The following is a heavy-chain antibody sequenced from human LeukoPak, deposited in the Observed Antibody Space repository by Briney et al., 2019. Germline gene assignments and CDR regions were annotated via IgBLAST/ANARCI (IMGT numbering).Heavy chain of an antibody. CDR1: GGTFISYA. J-gene: IGHJ4*02. Sequence: ASXKVSCKASGGTFISYAISWVRQAPGQGLEWMGGIIPIFRTATYAQKFQGIFTITTDDSTSTAYMELSSLRSEGTAVYYCARHGYYDILTGPNGLDYWGQGTLVTVSS. CDR3: ARHGYYDILTGPNGLDY. CDR2: IIPIFRTA. D-gene: IGHD3-9*01. V-gene: IGHV1-69*05.